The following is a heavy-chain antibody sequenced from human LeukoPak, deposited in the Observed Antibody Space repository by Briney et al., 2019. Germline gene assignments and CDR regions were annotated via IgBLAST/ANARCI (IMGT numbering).Heavy chain of an antibody. D-gene: IGHD3-10*01. J-gene: IGHJ3*02. CDR2: INPNSGGT. V-gene: IGHV1-2*02. CDR3: ASLYYYGSGSLYSVDAFDI. Sequence: ASVKVSCKASGYTFTGYYMHWVRQAPGQGLEWMGWINPNSGGTNYAQKFQGRVTMTRDTSISTAYMELNSLRAEDTAVYYCASLYYYGSGSLYSVDAFDIWGQGTMVTVSS. CDR1: GYTFTGYY.